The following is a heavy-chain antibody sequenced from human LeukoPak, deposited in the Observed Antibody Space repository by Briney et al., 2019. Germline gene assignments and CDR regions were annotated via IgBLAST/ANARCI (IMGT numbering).Heavy chain of an antibody. V-gene: IGHV4-39*01. D-gene: IGHD6-13*01. CDR1: GGSISSSSYY. CDR3: ARQGGIAAAGMYYFDY. CDR2: IYYSGST. Sequence: SETLSLTCTVSGGSISSSSYYWGWIRQPPGKGLEWIGSIYYSGSTYYNPSLKSRVTISVDTSKSQFSLKLSSVTAADAAVYYCARQGGIAAAGMYYFDYWGQGTLVTVSS. J-gene: IGHJ4*02.